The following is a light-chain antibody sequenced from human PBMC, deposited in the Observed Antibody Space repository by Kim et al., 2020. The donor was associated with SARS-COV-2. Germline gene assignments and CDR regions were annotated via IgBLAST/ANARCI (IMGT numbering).Light chain of an antibody. Sequence: QSVTISCTGTSSDVGGYNYVSWYQHHPGKAPKPMIYDVSKRPSGVPDRFSGSKSGNTASLTISGLQAEDEADYYCCSYAGSFSWVFGGGTPLTVL. CDR3: CSYAGSFSWV. J-gene: IGLJ3*02. V-gene: IGLV2-11*01. CDR2: DVS. CDR1: SSDVGGYNY.